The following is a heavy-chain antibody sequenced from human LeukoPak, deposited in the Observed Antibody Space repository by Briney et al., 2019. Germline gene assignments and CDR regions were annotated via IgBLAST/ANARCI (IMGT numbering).Heavy chain of an antibody. V-gene: IGHV3-23*01. D-gene: IGHD2-2*02. CDR1: GFTFSSYA. CDR3: AKDSGYCSSTSCYIRYFQH. J-gene: IGHJ1*01. CDR2: ISGSGGST. Sequence: PGGSLRLSCAASGFTFSSYAMSWVRQAPGKGLEWVSAISGSGGSTYYADSVKRRFTISRDNSKNTLYLQMNSLRAEDTAVYYCAKDSGYCSSTSCYIRYFQHWGQGTLVTVSS.